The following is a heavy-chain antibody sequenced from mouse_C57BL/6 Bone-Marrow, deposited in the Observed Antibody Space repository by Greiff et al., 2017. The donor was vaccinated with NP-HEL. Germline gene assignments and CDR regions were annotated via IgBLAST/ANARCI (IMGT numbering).Heavy chain of an antibody. CDR3: AREYCTSTEGVAFDY. Sequence: VQLQQSGAELVKPGASVKLSCKASGYTFTNYCMHWVKQRPEQGLEWIGRIDPDSGSTKYDQKFKGKATLTADTSTSTAYLQLSSLTSEDTAVYDCAREYCTSTEGVAFDYWGHGTTVTVSS. D-gene: IGHD2-14*01. J-gene: IGHJ4*01. CDR1: GYTFTNYC. V-gene: IGHV14-1*02. CDR2: IDPDSGST.